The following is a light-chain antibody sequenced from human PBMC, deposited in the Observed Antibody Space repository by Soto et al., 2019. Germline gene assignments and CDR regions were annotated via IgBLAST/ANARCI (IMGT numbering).Light chain of an antibody. J-gene: IGLJ3*02. CDR1: SSNIGSNY. CDR2: SDV. CDR3: AAWDGSLSGGV. V-gene: IGLV1-47*02. Sequence: QSALSQPPSASGTPGQGVIISCSGGSSNIGSNYVYWYRLLPGTAPKLVMFSDVTRPPGVSDRFSGSKSGTSASLAISGLRPEDEADYFCAAWDGSLSGGVFGGGTKLTVL.